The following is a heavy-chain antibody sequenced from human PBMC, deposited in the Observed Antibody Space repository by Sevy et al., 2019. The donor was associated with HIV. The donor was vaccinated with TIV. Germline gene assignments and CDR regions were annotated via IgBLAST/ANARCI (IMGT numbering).Heavy chain of an antibody. D-gene: IGHD1-1*01. CDR1: GYSISSGYY. V-gene: IGHV4-38-2*02. J-gene: IGHJ5*02. CDR3: AREVGSSNWNDNWFDP. Sequence: SETLSLTCAVSGYSISSGYYWGWIRQPPWKGLEWIGSIYHSGSTYYNPSLKSRVTISVDTSKNQFSLKLSSVTAADTAVYYCAREVGSSNWNDNWFDPWGQGTLVTVSS. CDR2: IYHSGST.